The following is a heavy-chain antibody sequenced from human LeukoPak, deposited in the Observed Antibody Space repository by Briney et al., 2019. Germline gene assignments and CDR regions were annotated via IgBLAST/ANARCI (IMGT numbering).Heavy chain of an antibody. Sequence: SETLSLTCAVYGGSFSGYYWSWIRQPPGKGLEWIGEINHSGSTNYNPSLKSRVTISIDTSKNQFSLKLSSVTAADTAVYYCARDYVGVAGTFDYWGQGTLVTVSS. D-gene: IGHD6-19*01. CDR1: GGSFSGYY. CDR2: INHSGST. CDR3: ARDYVGVAGTFDY. V-gene: IGHV4-34*01. J-gene: IGHJ4*02.